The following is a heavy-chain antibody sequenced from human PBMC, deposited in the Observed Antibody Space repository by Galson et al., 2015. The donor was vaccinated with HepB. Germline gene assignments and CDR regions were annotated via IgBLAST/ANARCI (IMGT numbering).Heavy chain of an antibody. CDR3: AKDRSQWLAPYYFDY. V-gene: IGHV3-23*01. Sequence: SLRLSCAASGFTFSSYAMSWVRQAPGKGLEWVSAISGSGGSTYYADSVKGRFTISRDNSKNTLYLQMNSLRAEDTAVYYCAKDRSQWLAPYYFDYWGQGTLVTV. D-gene: IGHD6-19*01. CDR1: GFTFSSYA. J-gene: IGHJ4*02. CDR2: ISGSGGST.